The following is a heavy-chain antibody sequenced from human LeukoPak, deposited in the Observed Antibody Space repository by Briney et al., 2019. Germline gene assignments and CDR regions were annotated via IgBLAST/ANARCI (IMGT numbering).Heavy chain of an antibody. CDR2: IYHSGST. CDR3: ARQEGSSWYGDAFDI. V-gene: IGHV4-4*02. CDR1: GGSISSSNW. J-gene: IGHJ3*02. D-gene: IGHD6-13*01. Sequence: PSGTLSLTCAVSGGSISSSNWWSWVRQPPGKGLEWIGEIYHSGSTNYNPSLKGRVTISVDKSKNQFSLKLSSVTAADTAVYYCARQEGSSWYGDAFDIWGQGTMVTVSS.